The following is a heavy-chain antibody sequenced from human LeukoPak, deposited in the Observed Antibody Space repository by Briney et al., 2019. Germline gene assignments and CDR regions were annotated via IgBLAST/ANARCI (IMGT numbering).Heavy chain of an antibody. V-gene: IGHV4-34*01. J-gene: IGHJ3*02. D-gene: IGHD4-17*01. CDR1: GGSFSGYY. Sequence: SETLSLTCAVYGGSFSGYYWSWIRQPPGKGLEWIGEINHSGSTNYNPSLKSRVTISVDTSKNQFSLKLSSVTAADTAVYYCARFDTSVTTAFDIWGQGTVVTVSS. CDR2: INHSGST. CDR3: ARFDTSVTTAFDI.